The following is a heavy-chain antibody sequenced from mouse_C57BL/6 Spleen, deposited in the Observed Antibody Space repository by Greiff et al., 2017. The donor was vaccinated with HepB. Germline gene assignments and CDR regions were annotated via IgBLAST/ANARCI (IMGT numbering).Heavy chain of an antibody. CDR2: IHPNSGST. Sequence: QVQLQQPGAELVKPGASVKLSCKASGYTFTSYWMHWVKQRPGQGLEWIGMIHPNSGSTNYNEKFKSKATLTVDKSSSTAYMQLSSLTSEDSAVYYCARYYYGSPYYFYYWGQGTTLTVSS. J-gene: IGHJ2*01. CDR1: GYTFTSYW. CDR3: ARYYYGSPYYFYY. V-gene: IGHV1-64*01. D-gene: IGHD1-1*01.